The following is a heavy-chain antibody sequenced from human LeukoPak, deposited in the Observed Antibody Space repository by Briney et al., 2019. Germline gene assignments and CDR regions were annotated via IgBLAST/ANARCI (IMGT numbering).Heavy chain of an antibody. Sequence: GGSLRLSCAASGFNFPGDGMSWVRQAPGKGLEWISGINWNGGDKRYAVSVRGRFTISRDNARNSLYLHMDSLRGEDTALYYCTRSPEWDPKQLGFKYFYYWGQGALVTVSS. CDR2: INWNGGDK. V-gene: IGHV3-20*04. CDR1: GFNFPGDG. J-gene: IGHJ4*02. D-gene: IGHD1-26*01. CDR3: TRSPEWDPKQLGFKYFYY.